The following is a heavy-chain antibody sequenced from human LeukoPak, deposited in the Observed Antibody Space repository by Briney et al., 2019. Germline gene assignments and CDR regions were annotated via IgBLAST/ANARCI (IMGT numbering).Heavy chain of an antibody. Sequence: MAGGSLRLSCAASGFTFSSYSMNWVRQAPGKGLEWVSSISSSSSYIYYADSVKGRFTISRDNDKNSLYLQMNSLRAEDTAVYYCARDIVVPVAGWFDPWGQGTLVTVSS. CDR1: GFTFSSYS. D-gene: IGHD2-15*01. CDR3: ARDIVVPVAGWFDP. V-gene: IGHV3-21*01. CDR2: ISSSSSYI. J-gene: IGHJ5*02.